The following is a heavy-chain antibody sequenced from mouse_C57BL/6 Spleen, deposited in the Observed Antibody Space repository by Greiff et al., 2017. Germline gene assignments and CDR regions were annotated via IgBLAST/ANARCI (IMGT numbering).Heavy chain of an antibody. CDR2: IRSKSNNYAT. J-gene: IGHJ1*03. Sequence: EVHLVESGGGLVQPKGSLKLSCAASGFSFNTYAMNWVRQAPGKGLEWVARIRSKSNNYATYYADSVKDRFTISRDDSESMLYLQMNNLKTEDTAMYYCVRQGTTRWYFDVWGTGTTVTVSS. CDR1: GFSFNTYA. D-gene: IGHD3-1*01. V-gene: IGHV10-1*01. CDR3: VRQGTTRWYFDV.